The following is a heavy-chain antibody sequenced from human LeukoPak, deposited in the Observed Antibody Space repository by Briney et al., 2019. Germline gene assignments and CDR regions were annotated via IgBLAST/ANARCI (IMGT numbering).Heavy chain of an antibody. V-gene: IGHV5-51*01. J-gene: IGHJ5*02. CDR3: ARRYGSGSSSWFDP. D-gene: IGHD3-10*01. CDR1: GYSFTSYW. CDR2: IYPGDSDT. Sequence: GESLKISCKGSGYSFTSYWIAWVRQMPGKGLEWMGLIYPGDSDTRYSPSFQGQVTISADKSISTAYLQWSSLKASDTAMNFCARRYGSGSSSWFDPWGQGTLVSVSS.